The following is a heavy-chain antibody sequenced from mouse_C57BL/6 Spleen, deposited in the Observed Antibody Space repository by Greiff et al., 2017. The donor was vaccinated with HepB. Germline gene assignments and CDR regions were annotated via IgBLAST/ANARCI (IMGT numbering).Heavy chain of an antibody. CDR2: IRSKSNNYAT. Sequence: GGGLVQPNGSLKLSCAASGFSFNTYAMIWVRQAPGKGLEWVARIRSKSNNYATYYADSVKDRFTISSDDSESMLYLQMNNLKTEDTAMYYCVRHVNDYGDYAMDYWGQGTSVTVSS. J-gene: IGHJ4*01. CDR3: VRHVNDYGDYAMDY. D-gene: IGHD2-4*01. V-gene: IGHV10-1*01. CDR1: GFSFNTYA.